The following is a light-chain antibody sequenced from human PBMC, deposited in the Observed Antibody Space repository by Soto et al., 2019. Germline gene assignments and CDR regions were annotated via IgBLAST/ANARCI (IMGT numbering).Light chain of an antibody. V-gene: IGKV3-20*01. J-gene: IGKJ1*01. CDR3: QQYDSSTTT. CDR1: QSVHSSH. CDR2: GAS. Sequence: IVLTQSPGTRSLSPGKRATLSCWASQSVHSSHLAWYQQRPGQPPRLIMYGASSRATGIPDRFSGSGSGTVVTLTISRLQTEDFSVYFCQQYDSSTTTFGQGTKVDI.